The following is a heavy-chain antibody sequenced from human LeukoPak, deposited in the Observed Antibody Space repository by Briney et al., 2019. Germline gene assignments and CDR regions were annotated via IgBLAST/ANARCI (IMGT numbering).Heavy chain of an antibody. CDR3: ARLRSTNYYDGSEY. CDR2: IYPGDSDT. CDR1: GYSFTNYW. V-gene: IGHV5-51*01. J-gene: IGHJ4*02. D-gene: IGHD3-22*01. Sequence: GESLKISCMGSGYSFTNYWIGWVRQMPGKGLEWMGIIYPGDSDTRYSPSFRGQVTISTDKSISTAYLQWSSLKASDTAMYYCARLRSTNYYDGSEYWGQGTLVTVSS.